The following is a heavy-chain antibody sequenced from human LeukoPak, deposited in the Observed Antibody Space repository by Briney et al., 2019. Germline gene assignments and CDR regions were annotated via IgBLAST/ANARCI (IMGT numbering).Heavy chain of an antibody. Sequence: SGPALVKPTQTLTLTFTFSGFSLSTSGMCVSWIRQPPGKALEWLARIDWDDDKYYSTSLKTRPTISKDTSKNQVVLTMTNMDPVDTATYYCARMSRNVYYDSSGYYFDYWGQGTLVTASS. V-gene: IGHV2-70*11. CDR3: ARMSRNVYYDSSGYYFDY. J-gene: IGHJ4*02. CDR2: IDWDDDK. D-gene: IGHD3-22*01. CDR1: GFSLSTSGMC.